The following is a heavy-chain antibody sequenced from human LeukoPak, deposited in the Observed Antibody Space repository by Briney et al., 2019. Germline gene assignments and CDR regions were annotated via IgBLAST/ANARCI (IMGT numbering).Heavy chain of an antibody. Sequence: PGGSLRLSCAASGFNFENSWLHWVRQVPGKGLVWVSRTNSDGSITTYADSVKGRFTISRDNAKNTLYLQMNSLRVEDTALYYCARHFSVATTSPLQHWGQGTLVTVSS. V-gene: IGHV3-74*01. D-gene: IGHD5-12*01. J-gene: IGHJ1*01. CDR3: ARHFSVATTSPLQH. CDR1: GFNFENSW. CDR2: TNSDGSIT.